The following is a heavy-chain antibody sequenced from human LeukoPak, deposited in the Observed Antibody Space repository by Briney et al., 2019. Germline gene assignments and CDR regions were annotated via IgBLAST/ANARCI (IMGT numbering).Heavy chain of an antibody. Sequence: SETLSLTCTVSGGSISSSSYYWGWIRQPPGKGLEWIGSIYYSGSTYYNPSLMSRVPISVDTSKNQFSLKLSSVTAADTAVYYCANPGGGYGEDAFDIWGQGTMVTVSS. CDR3: ANPGGGYGEDAFDI. J-gene: IGHJ3*02. CDR1: GGSISSSSYY. D-gene: IGHD5-12*01. V-gene: IGHV4-39*07. CDR2: IYYSGST.